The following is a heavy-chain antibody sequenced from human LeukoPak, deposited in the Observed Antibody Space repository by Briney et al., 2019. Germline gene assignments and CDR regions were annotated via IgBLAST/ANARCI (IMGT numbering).Heavy chain of an antibody. D-gene: IGHD1-14*01. V-gene: IGHV3-33*06. Sequence: PGGSLRLSCAASGFAFNTYAMHWVRQAPGKGLEWVTLIWHDGSHKLYIDSVKGRFTISRDNSKNTLYLQMNSLRAEDTAVYYCAKSEAFDYWGQGTLVTVSS. J-gene: IGHJ4*02. CDR1: GFAFNTYA. CDR3: AKSEAFDY. CDR2: IWHDGSHK.